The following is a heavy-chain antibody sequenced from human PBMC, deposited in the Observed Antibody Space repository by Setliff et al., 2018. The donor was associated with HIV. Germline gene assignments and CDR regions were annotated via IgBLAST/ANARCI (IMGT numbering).Heavy chain of an antibody. Sequence: SVKVSCKASGGTFGSYAISWVRQAPGQGLEWMGGIIPIFGTANYAQKFLGRFTISRDNSKNTLYLEINSLRVEDTAVYYCAREPRILVAGQSAFDFWGQGTMVTVSS. J-gene: IGHJ3*01. CDR3: AREPRILVAGQSAFDF. CDR2: IIPIFGTA. CDR1: GGTFGSYA. D-gene: IGHD6-19*01. V-gene: IGHV1-69*05.